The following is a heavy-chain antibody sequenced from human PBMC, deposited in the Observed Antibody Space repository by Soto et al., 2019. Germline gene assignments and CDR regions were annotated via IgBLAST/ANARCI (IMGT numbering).Heavy chain of an antibody. V-gene: IGHV3-23*01. J-gene: IGHJ4*02. CDR3: AKYFDWLYIAY. D-gene: IGHD3-9*01. CDR1: GFTVSSNY. CDR2: ISGSGGST. Sequence: GGSLRLSCAASGFTVSSNYMSWVRQAPGKGLEWVSAISGSGGSTYYADSVKGRFTISRDNSKNTLYLQMNSLRAEDTAVYYCAKYFDWLYIAYWGQGTLVTVSS.